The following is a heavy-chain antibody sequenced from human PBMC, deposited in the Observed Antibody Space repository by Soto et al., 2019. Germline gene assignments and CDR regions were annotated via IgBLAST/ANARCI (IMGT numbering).Heavy chain of an antibody. Sequence: GGSLRLSCAASGFTFSRYWMSWVRQAPGKGLEWVANIKQDGSEKYYVDSVKGRFTISRDNARDSLYLQMNSLRAEDTAVYYCARDHFSSGWHPLDVWGQGTTVTVSS. D-gene: IGHD6-19*01. J-gene: IGHJ6*02. V-gene: IGHV3-7*03. CDR2: IKQDGSEK. CDR3: ARDHFSSGWHPLDV. CDR1: GFTFSRYW.